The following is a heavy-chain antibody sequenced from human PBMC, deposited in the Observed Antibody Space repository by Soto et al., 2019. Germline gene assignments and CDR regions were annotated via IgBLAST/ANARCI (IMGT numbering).Heavy chain of an antibody. D-gene: IGHD5-12*01. CDR3: ARGGNRYSNTASGFGGFDY. V-gene: IGHV4-59*01. Sequence: PSETLSLTCTVSGVSISSSYWSWIRQSPGTGLEWIGYIYYTGTTNYNPSLKRRVTISLDTAKNQFSLNVNSLTTADTAVYFCARGGNRYSNTASGFGGFDYWGQGTLVTVSS. J-gene: IGHJ4*02. CDR1: GVSISSSY. CDR2: IYYTGTT.